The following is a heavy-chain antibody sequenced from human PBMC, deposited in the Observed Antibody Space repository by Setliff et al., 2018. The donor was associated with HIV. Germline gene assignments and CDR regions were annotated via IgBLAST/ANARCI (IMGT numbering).Heavy chain of an antibody. CDR2: INPSGGST. D-gene: IGHD5-12*01. CDR3: ARDRARAGSGYHNCFDY. J-gene: IGHJ4*02. Sequence: ASVKVSCKASGYTFTSYYMHWVRQAPGQGLEWVGIINPSGGSTNYAQKFQGRVTMTRDTSTSTVYMELSSLRSEDTAVYYCARDRARAGSGYHNCFDYWGQGTLVTVSS. V-gene: IGHV1-46*01. CDR1: GYTFTSYY.